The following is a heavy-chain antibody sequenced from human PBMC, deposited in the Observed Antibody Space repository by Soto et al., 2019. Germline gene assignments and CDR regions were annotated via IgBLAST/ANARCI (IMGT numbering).Heavy chain of an antibody. CDR1: GYTFTRYD. CDR3: ARTDGALDH. J-gene: IGHJ4*02. Sequence: QVQLVQSGAEVKKPGASVKVSCKTSGYTFTRYDINWVRQAPGQGLEWMGWMNPKSGYTGYGPKFQGRVTMTRDTAISPAYMALSSLRSEDTAVYYCARTDGALDHWGQGTLVTVSS. CDR2: MNPKSGYT. V-gene: IGHV1-8*01. D-gene: IGHD4-17*01.